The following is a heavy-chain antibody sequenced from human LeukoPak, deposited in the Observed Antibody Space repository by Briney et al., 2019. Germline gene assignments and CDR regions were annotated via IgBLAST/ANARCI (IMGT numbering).Heavy chain of an antibody. V-gene: IGHV3-48*03. D-gene: IGHD2-15*01. CDR2: ISRSATTI. CDR3: ARVLRYCSGGNCYSGGLGYMDV. CDR1: GFTFSSYE. J-gene: IGHJ6*03. Sequence: PGGSLRLSCAASGFTFSSYEMNWVRQAPGKGLEWVSSISRSATTIYYADSVKGRFTISRDNAKNSLYLQMNSLRAEDTAVYYCARVLRYCSGGNCYSGGLGYMDVWGKGTTVTISS.